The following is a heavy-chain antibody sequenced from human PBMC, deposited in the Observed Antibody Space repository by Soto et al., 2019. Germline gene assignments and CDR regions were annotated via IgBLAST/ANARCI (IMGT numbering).Heavy chain of an antibody. CDR3: ASRSGIAAAGFLYNWFDP. V-gene: IGHV1-69*13. CDR2: IIPIFGTA. D-gene: IGHD6-13*01. Sequence: GASVKVSCKASGGTFSSYAISWVRQAPGQGLEWMGGIIPIFGTANYAQKFQGRVTITADESTSTAYMELSSLRSEDTAVYYCASRSGIAAAGFLYNWFDPWGQGTLVTVSS. CDR1: GGTFSSYA. J-gene: IGHJ5*02.